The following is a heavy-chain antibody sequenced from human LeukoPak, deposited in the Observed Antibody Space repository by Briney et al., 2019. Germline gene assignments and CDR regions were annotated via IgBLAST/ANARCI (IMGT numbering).Heavy chain of an antibody. V-gene: IGHV4-31*03. D-gene: IGHD6-13*01. CDR1: GGPISSGGYY. CDR2: IYYSGST. CDR3: ARALNYYYIDHRAAAGTGGFDP. Sequence: SSETLSLTCTVSGGPISSGGYYWSWIRQHPGKGLEWIGYIYYSGSTYYNPSLKSRVTISVDTSKNQFSLKLSSVTAADTAVYYCARALNYYYIDHRAAAGTGGFDPWGQGTLVTVSS. J-gene: IGHJ5*02.